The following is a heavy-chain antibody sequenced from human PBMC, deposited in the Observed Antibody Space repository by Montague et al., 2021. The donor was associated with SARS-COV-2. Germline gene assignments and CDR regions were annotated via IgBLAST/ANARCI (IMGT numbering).Heavy chain of an antibody. CDR2: ISHSGST. J-gene: IGHJ4*02. CDR1: GGSFSGYY. D-gene: IGHD3-3*01. V-gene: IGHV4-34*01. CDR3: ATLPSSITIFGVVQGYYFDD. Sequence: SETLSLTCAVYGGSFSGYYWSWIRQPPGKGLEWIGEISHSGSTNYNPSLKSRVTISVDTSKNQFSLKLSSVTAADTAVYYCATLPSSITIFGVVQGYYFDDWGQGTLVTASS.